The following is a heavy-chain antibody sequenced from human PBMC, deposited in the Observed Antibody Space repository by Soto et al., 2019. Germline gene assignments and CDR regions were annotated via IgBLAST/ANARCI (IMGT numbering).Heavy chain of an antibody. D-gene: IGHD3-10*01. CDR2: IYYSGST. Sequence: QVQLQESGPGLVKPSQTLFLTCTVSGGSISGYGYYWSWIRQPPGKGLECMGYIYYSGSTYYNPSIESRVTISVDTSKNQFSLQQRSVTAADTAVYYCATTLRGGPPFDYWGQGTLVTVSS. V-gene: IGHV4-30-4*01. CDR1: GGSISGYGYY. CDR3: ATTLRGGPPFDY. J-gene: IGHJ4*02.